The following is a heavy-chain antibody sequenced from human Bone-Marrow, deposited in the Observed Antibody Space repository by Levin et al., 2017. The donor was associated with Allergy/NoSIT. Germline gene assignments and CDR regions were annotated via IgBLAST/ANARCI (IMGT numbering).Heavy chain of an antibody. CDR1: GFTFSNTW. CDR3: NTALRWEYDGWGNSHA. CDR2: IKTNADGGTS. V-gene: IGHV3-15*01. J-gene: IGHJ5*02. D-gene: IGHD3-10*01. Sequence: PGGSLRLSCAASGFTFSNTWMSWVRQAPGKGLELVGRIKTNADGGTSEYGTPVEGRFTLSRDDSENRLYLQMNCLKTEDTVVYYCNTALRWEYDGWGNSHAWGQGTVVTVSP.